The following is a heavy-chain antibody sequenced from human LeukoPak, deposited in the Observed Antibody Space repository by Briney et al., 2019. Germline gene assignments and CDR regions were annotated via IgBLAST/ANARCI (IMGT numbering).Heavy chain of an antibody. J-gene: IGHJ6*03. Sequence: PSETLSLTCAVYGGSFSGYYWSWIRQPPGKGLEWIGEINHSGSTNYNPSLKSRVTISVDTSKNQFSLKRSSVTAADTAVYYCARVLSSSSELYYYYMDVWGKGTTVTVSS. CDR1: GGSFSGYY. CDR2: INHSGST. D-gene: IGHD6-6*01. V-gene: IGHV4-34*01. CDR3: ARVLSSSSELYYYYMDV.